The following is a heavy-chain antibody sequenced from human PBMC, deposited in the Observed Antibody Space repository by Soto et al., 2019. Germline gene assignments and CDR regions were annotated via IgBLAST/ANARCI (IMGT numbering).Heavy chain of an antibody. CDR3: ARAPLLNH. Sequence: VGSLVLSCASSVFTFSSYLISWVRQAPGKGLEWVANIKQDGSEKYYVDSVKGRFTISRDNAKNSLYLQMNSLRAEDTAVYYCARAPLLNHCGKGPMVTVSS. D-gene: IGHD3-10*01. J-gene: IGHJ5*02. V-gene: IGHV3-7*01. CDR1: VFTFSSYL. CDR2: IKQDGSEK.